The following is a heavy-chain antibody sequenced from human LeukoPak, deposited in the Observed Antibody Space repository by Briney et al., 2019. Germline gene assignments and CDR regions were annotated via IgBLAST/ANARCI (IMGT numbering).Heavy chain of an antibody. CDR3: ARQGEWELRGWYFDL. J-gene: IGHJ2*01. CDR1: GGSISTYY. Sequence: SETLSLTCTVSGGSISTYYWRWIRQPPGKGREWIGYTFYSGSTDYNPSLKSRVTISVDTSKKQFSLKLSAVTAADTAVYYGARQGEWELRGWYFDLWGRGTLVTVSS. V-gene: IGHV4-59*08. D-gene: IGHD1-26*01. CDR2: TFYSGST.